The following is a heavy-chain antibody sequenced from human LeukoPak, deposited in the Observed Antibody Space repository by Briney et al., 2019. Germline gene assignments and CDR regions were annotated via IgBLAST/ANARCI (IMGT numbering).Heavy chain of an antibody. D-gene: IGHD2-21*02. CDR3: ARSYNCGGDCYSEIYYFVH. V-gene: IGHV4-39*07. Sequence: PESLSLTCIVSGGSISSSSYYWGWIRQPPGRGLEWLGIIFLSVTTSYNPSLKSRVTISVDTPKNQFSLKLSSVSAADTAVYYCARSYNCGGDCYSEIYYFVHWGQGTLVTVSP. CDR1: GGSISSSSYY. J-gene: IGHJ4*02. CDR2: IFLSVTT.